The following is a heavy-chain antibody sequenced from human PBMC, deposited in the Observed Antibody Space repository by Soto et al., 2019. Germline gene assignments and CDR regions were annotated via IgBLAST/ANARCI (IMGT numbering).Heavy chain of an antibody. CDR3: ARHRYCSGGSCYWEG. CDR2: IYYSGST. J-gene: IGHJ4*02. V-gene: IGHV4-59*01. Sequence: SETLSLTCTVSGGSISSYYWSWIRQPPGKGLEWIGYIYYSGSTNYNPSLKSRVTISVDTSKNQFSLKLSSVTAADTAVYYCARHRYCSGGSCYWEGWGQGTLVTVSS. CDR1: GGSISSYY. D-gene: IGHD2-15*01.